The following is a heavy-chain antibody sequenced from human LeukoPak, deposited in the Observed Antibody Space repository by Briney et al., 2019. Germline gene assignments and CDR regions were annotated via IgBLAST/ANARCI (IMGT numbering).Heavy chain of an antibody. V-gene: IGHV3-72*01. D-gene: IGHD1/OR15-1a*01. Sequence: PGGSLRLSCVASGFTFSDHYIDWVRQAPGKGLECVARIRKKANSYTTDYAASVKGRFTISRDDSNNSVHLQMNSLKTEDTAVYFCARVLEGNMLWFDFLGQGTLVTVSS. J-gene: IGHJ5*01. CDR1: GFTFSDHY. CDR2: IRKKANSYTT. CDR3: ARVLEGNMLWFDF.